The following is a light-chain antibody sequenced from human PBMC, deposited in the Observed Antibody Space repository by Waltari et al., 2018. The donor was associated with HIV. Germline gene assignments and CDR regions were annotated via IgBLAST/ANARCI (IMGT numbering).Light chain of an antibody. Sequence: QAVLTQPSSLSASPGASASLTCTLRRGINVGTYRIYWYQQKPGSPPQYLLRYKSDSDKHQGSGVPGRFSGSKDASANAGILLISGLQSEDEADYYCMIWHSRAVVFGGGTKLTVL. CDR3: MIWHSRAVV. J-gene: IGLJ2*01. CDR1: RGINVGTYR. V-gene: IGLV5-45*03. CDR2: YKSDSDK.